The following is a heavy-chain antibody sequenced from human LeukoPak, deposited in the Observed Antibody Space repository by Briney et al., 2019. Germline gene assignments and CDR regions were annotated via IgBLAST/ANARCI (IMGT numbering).Heavy chain of an antibody. CDR2: IYSGGST. CDR3: ARGYCGGDCYFDY. J-gene: IGHJ4*02. Sequence: GGSLRLSCAASGFTVSSNYMSWVRQAPGKGLEWVSVIYSGGSTYYADSVKGRFTNSRDNSKNTLYLQMNSLRTEDTAVYYCARGYCGGDCYFDYWGQGTLVTVSS. V-gene: IGHV3-53*01. CDR1: GFTVSSNY. D-gene: IGHD2-21*02.